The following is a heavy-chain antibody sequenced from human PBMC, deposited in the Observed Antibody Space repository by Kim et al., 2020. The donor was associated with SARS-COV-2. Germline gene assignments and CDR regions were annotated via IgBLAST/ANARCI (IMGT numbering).Heavy chain of an antibody. V-gene: IGHV3-23*01. J-gene: IGHJ4*02. D-gene: IGHD1-7*01. Sequence: GSTYYADSVKGRFTSSRDNSKNTLYLQMNSLRAEDTAVYYCAKLGNYGDYWGQGTLVTVSS. CDR3: AKLGNYGDY. CDR2: GST.